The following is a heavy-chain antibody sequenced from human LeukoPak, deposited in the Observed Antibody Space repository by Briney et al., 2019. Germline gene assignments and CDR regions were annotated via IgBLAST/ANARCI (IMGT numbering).Heavy chain of an antibody. J-gene: IGHJ6*03. CDR2: IKQDGSEK. D-gene: IGHD6-13*01. Sequence: GGSLRLSCVASGFTFSSRDWMTWVRQAPGKGLEWVANIKQDGSEKNYVDSVKGRFTISRDNAKNSVDLQMNSPRVEDTAVYXXXXVXAAGTGIFVNFYYSMDIWGKGTTVTISS. V-gene: IGHV3-7*01. CDR3: XXVXAAGTGIFVNFYYSMDI. CDR1: GFTFSSRDW.